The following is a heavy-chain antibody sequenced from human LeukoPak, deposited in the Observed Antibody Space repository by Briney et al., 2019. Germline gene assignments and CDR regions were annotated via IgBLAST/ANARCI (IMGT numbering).Heavy chain of an antibody. CDR3: AKVHRRDGYIPRDY. CDR1: GFIFSTYE. D-gene: IGHD5-24*01. J-gene: IGHJ4*02. Sequence: GGSLRLSCAASGFIFSTYEMNWVRQAPGKGLEWVSAISGSGGSTYYADSVKGRFTISRDNSKNTLYLQMNSLRAEDTAVYYCAKVHRRDGYIPRDYWGQGTLVTVSS. V-gene: IGHV3-23*01. CDR2: ISGSGGST.